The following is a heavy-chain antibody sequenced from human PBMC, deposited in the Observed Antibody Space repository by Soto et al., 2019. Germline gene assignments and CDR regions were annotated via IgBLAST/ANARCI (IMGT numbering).Heavy chain of an antibody. Sequence: GGSLRLSCAASGFTFSNAWMSWVRQAPGKGLEWVGRIKSKTDGGTTEYAAPVKGRFTISSDDSKNTLYLQMNSLKTEDTAVYYCTTESKRGYSAHCCYYYGMDVGGQGTTVTVSS. CDR3: TTESKRGYSAHCCYYYGMDV. CDR2: IKSKTDGGTT. V-gene: IGHV3-15*01. CDR1: GFTFSNAW. J-gene: IGHJ6*02. D-gene: IGHD5-18*01.